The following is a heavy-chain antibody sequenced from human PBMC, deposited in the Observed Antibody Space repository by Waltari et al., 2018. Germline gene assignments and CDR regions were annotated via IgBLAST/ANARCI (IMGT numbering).Heavy chain of an antibody. Sequence: QLQLQESGPGLVKASETLSLTCTVSGGSISSSRSYWGWIRQPPGQGLEWIGSIYYSGSTYYNPSLKSRVTISVDTSKNQFSLKLSSVTAADTAVYYCARRMTTVKAWFDPWGQGTLVTVSS. CDR1: GGSISSSRSY. V-gene: IGHV4-39*07. D-gene: IGHD4-4*01. J-gene: IGHJ5*02. CDR3: ARRMTTVKAWFDP. CDR2: IYYSGST.